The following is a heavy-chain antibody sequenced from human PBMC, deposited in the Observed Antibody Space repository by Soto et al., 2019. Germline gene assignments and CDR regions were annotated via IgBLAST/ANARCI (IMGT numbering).Heavy chain of an antibody. CDR3: VMGYYFDY. J-gene: IGHJ4*02. CDR2: VSSDGGTP. V-gene: IGHV3-64D*06. D-gene: IGHD3-16*01. Sequence: GSLRLSCSASGFTFNNYAMHWVRQAPGKGLEYVSTVSSDGGTPYYADSVKGRFTISRDNSKNTLYLQMSSLRAEDTAVYYCVMGYYFDYWGQGTLVTVSS. CDR1: GFTFNNYA.